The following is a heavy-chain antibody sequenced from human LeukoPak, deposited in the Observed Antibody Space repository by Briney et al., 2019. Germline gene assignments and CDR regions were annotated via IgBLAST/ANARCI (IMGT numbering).Heavy chain of an antibody. V-gene: IGHV3-48*04. CDR3: ARAGSYSYGVLFDY. J-gene: IGHJ4*02. Sequence: AGGSLRLSCAASGFTFRNAWMNWVRQAPGKGLEWVSYISSSGSTIYYADSVKGRFTISRDNAKNSLYLQMSSLRAEDTAVYYCARAGSYSYGVLFDYWGQGTLVTVSS. CDR1: GFTFRNAW. D-gene: IGHD5-18*01. CDR2: ISSSGSTI.